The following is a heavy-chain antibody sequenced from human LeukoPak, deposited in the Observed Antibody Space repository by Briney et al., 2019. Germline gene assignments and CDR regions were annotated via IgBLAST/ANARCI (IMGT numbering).Heavy chain of an antibody. Sequence: SETLSLTCTVSGVSISSYYWTWIRQPPGEGLEWIGYTYYSGSTNYNPSLKSRVTISVDTSKNQFSLKLSSVTAADTAVYYCARALQPGVYAFDIWGQGTMVTVSS. V-gene: IGHV4-59*01. CDR1: GVSISSYY. J-gene: IGHJ3*02. D-gene: IGHD6-13*01. CDR2: TYYSGST. CDR3: ARALQPGVYAFDI.